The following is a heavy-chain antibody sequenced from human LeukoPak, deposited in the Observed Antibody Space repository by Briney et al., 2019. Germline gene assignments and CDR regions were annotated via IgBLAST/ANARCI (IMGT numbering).Heavy chain of an antibody. CDR1: GVSISGSYYY. CDR3: ARPDILTGYVDY. D-gene: IGHD3-9*01. Sequence: SETLSLTCAVSGVSISGSYYYWGWIRQPPRKGLEWIGNIYYSGSTYYNPSLKSRVTISVDTSKNQFSLKLSSVTAADTAVYYCARPDILTGYVDYWGQGTLVTVSS. CDR2: IYYSGST. J-gene: IGHJ4*02. V-gene: IGHV4-39*01.